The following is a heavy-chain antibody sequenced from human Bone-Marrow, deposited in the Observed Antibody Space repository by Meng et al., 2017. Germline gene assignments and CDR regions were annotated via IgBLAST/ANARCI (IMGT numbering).Heavy chain of an antibody. J-gene: IGHJ4*02. Sequence: QVQLQESGPGLVKPSGTLSLTCGVSGASVSSGYWWTWVRQPPGKGLEWIGEFHHSGTTNYNPSLRSRVTISVDTSKNQFSLRLTSVTAADTAVYYCAASPGWWRIDSWGQGTLAPSPQ. V-gene: IGHV4-4*02. CDR3: AASPGWWRIDS. CDR1: GASVSSGYW. CDR2: FHHSGTT. D-gene: IGHD6-19*01.